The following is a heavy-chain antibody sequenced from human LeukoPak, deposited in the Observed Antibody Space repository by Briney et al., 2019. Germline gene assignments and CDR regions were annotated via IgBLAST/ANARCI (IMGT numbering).Heavy chain of an antibody. J-gene: IGHJ6*03. CDR1: GGSISSYY. V-gene: IGHV4-4*07. CDR2: IYTSGST. Sequence: PSETLSLTCTVSGGSISSYYWSWIRQPAGKGLEWIGRIYTSGSTNYNPSLKSRVTMSVDTSKNQFSLELSSVTAADTAVYYCAREVVGAKDYYYYYMDVWGKGTTVTVSS. D-gene: IGHD1-26*01. CDR3: AREVVGAKDYYYYYMDV.